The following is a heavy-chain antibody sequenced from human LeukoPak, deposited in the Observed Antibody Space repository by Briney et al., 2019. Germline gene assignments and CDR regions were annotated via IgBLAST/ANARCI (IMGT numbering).Heavy chain of an antibody. CDR1: GCSISSGSYY. Sequence: SETLSLTCTVSGCSISSGSYYWSWIRQPAGRGLEWIGHIYTSGSTNYNPSLKGRVTISVYTSKNQFSLKLSYVTAADTAVYYCARGAYFYGSGINWFDPWGQGTLVTVSS. D-gene: IGHD3-10*01. J-gene: IGHJ5*02. V-gene: IGHV4-61*09. CDR2: IYTSGST. CDR3: ARGAYFYGSGINWFDP.